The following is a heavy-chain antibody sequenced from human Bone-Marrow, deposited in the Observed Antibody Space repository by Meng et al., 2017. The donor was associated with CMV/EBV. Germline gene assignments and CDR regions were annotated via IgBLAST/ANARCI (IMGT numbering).Heavy chain of an antibody. D-gene: IGHD3-10*01. CDR2: IYYSGST. J-gene: IGHJ4*02. CDR1: GYSISSGYY. CDR3: ARHIDSGSYSGFDY. Sequence: ESLKISCTVSGYSISSGYYWGWIRQPPGKGLEWIGSIYYSGSTYYNPSLKSRVTISVDTSKNQFSLKLSSVTAADTAVYYCARHIDSGSYSGFDYWGQGTLVTVSS. V-gene: IGHV4-38-2*02.